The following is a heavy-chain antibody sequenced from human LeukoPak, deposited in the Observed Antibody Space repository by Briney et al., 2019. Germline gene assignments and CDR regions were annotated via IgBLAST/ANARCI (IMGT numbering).Heavy chain of an antibody. J-gene: IGHJ4*02. CDR3: ARDSGKGTTLPH. CDR2: ISYDGSNK. D-gene: IGHD1-26*01. Sequence: GGSLRLSCAASGFTFSSYGMHWVRQAPGKGLEWVAVISYDGSNKYYADSVKGRFTISRDNAKNSLYLQMNSLRAEDTAVYYCARDSGKGTTLPHWGQGTLVTVSS. CDR1: GFTFSSYG. V-gene: IGHV3-30*03.